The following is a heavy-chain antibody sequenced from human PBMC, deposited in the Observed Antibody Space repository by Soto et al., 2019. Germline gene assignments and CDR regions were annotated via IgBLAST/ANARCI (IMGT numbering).Heavy chain of an antibody. Sequence: EVQLVESGGGLVQPGGSLRLSCAASGFTFSSQWMSWVRQAPGKGLEWVANIKEDGSEKDFVDSVKGRFTISRDNAKSELYLQMNSLRAEDTAVYYCARGINWGQGTLVTVSS. D-gene: IGHD1-20*01. CDR2: IKEDGSEK. J-gene: IGHJ1*01. CDR1: GFTFSSQW. CDR3: ARGIN. V-gene: IGHV3-7*01.